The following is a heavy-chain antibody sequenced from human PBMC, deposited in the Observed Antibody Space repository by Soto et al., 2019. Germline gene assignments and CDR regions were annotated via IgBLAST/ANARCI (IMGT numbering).Heavy chain of an antibody. CDR3: ARLEGLATVSYYFDF. D-gene: IGHD3-9*01. J-gene: IGHJ4*02. CDR2: LYYRGNT. V-gene: IGHV4-39*01. CDR1: GDSINSDKYY. Sequence: QLQLQESGPGLVKPSETLSLTCSVSGDSINSDKYYWGWLRQPPGKGLEWIGSLYYRGNTYYNPALQTRVTISLNKSKRQCSLKLNSVTAADSAMYFCARLEGLATVSYYFDFWGQGALGTVSS.